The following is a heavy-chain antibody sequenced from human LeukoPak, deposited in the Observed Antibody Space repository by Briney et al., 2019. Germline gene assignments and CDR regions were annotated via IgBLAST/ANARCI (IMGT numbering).Heavy chain of an antibody. Sequence: ASVKVSCKASGYTFTSYGISWVRQAPRQGLEWMGWINPNSGGTNYAQKFQGRVTMTRDTSISTAYMELSRLRSDDTAVYYCARRGYCSSTSCPTEYYYYYYMDVWGKGTTVTVSS. CDR1: GYTFTSYG. CDR3: ARRGYCSSTSCPTEYYYYYYMDV. J-gene: IGHJ6*03. D-gene: IGHD2-2*01. CDR2: INPNSGGT. V-gene: IGHV1-2*02.